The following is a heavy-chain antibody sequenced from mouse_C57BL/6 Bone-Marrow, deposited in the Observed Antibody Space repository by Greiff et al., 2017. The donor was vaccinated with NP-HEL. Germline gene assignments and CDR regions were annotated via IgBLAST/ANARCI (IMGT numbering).Heavy chain of an antibody. J-gene: IGHJ2*01. CDR2: IDPSDSET. CDR1: GYTFTSYW. V-gene: IGHV1-52*01. Sequence: VQLQQPGAELVRPGSSVKLSCKASGYTFTSYWMHWVKQRPIQGLDWIGNIDPSDSETHYNQKFKDKATLTVDKSSSTAYMQLSSLTSEDSAVYYCASGDITTVVATDDWGKGTTLTASS. D-gene: IGHD1-1*01. CDR3: ASGDITTVVATDD.